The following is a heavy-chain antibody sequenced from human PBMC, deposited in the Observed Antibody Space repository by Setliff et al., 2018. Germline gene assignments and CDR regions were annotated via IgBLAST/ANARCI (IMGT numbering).Heavy chain of an antibody. D-gene: IGHD6-25*01. Sequence: PGASLTISCKGSGYRFTTYWIGWVRQMPGKGLEWMGIVFSGDSDTRYSPSFQGQVTMSADKSINTAYLQWNSLKASDTAMYYCARLGAPASHDAFDIWGQGTMVTVSS. CDR1: GYRFTTYW. CDR2: VFSGDSDT. CDR3: ARLGAPASHDAFDI. V-gene: IGHV5-51*01. J-gene: IGHJ3*02.